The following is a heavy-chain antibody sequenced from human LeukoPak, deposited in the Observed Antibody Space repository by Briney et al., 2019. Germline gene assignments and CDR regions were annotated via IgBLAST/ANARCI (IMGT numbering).Heavy chain of an antibody. CDR2: ISAYNGNT. CDR1: GYTFTSYG. CDR3: ARISTSFQRGYYGMDV. Sequence: VASVKVSCKASGYTFTSYGISWVRQAPGQGLEWMGWISAYNGNTNYAQKLQGRVTMTTDTSTSTAYMELRSLRSDDTAVYYCARISTSFQRGYYGMDVWGQGTTVTVSS. D-gene: IGHD2-2*01. V-gene: IGHV1-18*01. J-gene: IGHJ6*02.